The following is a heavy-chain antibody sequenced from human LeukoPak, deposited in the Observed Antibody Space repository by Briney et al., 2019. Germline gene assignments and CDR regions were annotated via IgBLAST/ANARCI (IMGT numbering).Heavy chain of an antibody. CDR2: IYYSGNT. Sequence: SETLSLTCTVSGGSISSSSYYWGWIRQPPGKGLEWIGTIYYSGNTYYNPSLKSRVSISVDTSKNQFSLKLSSVTAADTAVYYCARQAVAGNGFDYWGQGTVVSVS. CDR1: GGSISSSSYY. V-gene: IGHV4-39*01. J-gene: IGHJ4*02. CDR3: ARQAVAGNGFDY. D-gene: IGHD6-19*01.